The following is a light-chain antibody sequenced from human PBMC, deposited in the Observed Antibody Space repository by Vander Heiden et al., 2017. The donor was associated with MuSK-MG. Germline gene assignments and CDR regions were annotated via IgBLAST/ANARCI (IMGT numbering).Light chain of an antibody. CDR2: RNN. Sequence: QSVLTQPPSASGTPGQRVTISCSGSSSNIGSNYVYWYQQPPGTAPKLLIYRNNQRPSGVPDRFSGSKSGTSASLAISGLGSEDEADYYCAAWDDSLSGQVFGGGTKLTVL. CDR3: AAWDDSLSGQV. V-gene: IGLV1-47*01. CDR1: SSNIGSNY. J-gene: IGLJ3*02.